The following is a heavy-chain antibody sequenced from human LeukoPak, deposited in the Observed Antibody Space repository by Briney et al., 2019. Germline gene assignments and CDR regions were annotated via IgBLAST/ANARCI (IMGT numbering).Heavy chain of an antibody. J-gene: IGHJ3*02. D-gene: IGHD1-26*01. Sequence: PGGSLRLSCAASEFTVSNNYISWVRQAPGNGLEWVSLIYSDGTTYYTDSEKGRFTISRDNSKNTLYLQMNSLRPEDTGVYYCAPGVIYSSFDMWGQGTMVTVSS. CDR3: APGVIYSSFDM. CDR2: IYSDGTT. V-gene: IGHV3-66*02. CDR1: EFTVSNNY.